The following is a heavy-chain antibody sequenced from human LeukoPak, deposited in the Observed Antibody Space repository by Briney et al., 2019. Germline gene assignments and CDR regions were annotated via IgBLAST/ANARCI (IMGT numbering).Heavy chain of an antibody. CDR3: ARTIGYSYGYPYYFDY. Sequence: GGSLRLSCAASGLAFSDYWMSWVRQAPGRGLEWVANIKPDGGHQNYVDSVKGRFTISRDNAKNSLYLQMNSLRAEDTAVYYCARTIGYSYGYPYYFDYWGQGTLVTVSS. J-gene: IGHJ4*02. V-gene: IGHV3-7*01. CDR1: GLAFSDYW. D-gene: IGHD5-18*01. CDR2: IKPDGGHQ.